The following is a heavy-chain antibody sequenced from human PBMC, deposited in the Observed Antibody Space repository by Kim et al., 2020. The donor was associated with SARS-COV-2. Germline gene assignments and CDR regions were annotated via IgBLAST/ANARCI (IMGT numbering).Heavy chain of an antibody. Sequence: GGSLRLSCAASGFTVSSNSLSWVRQAPGKGLEWVSLIYYGGITYYADSAKGRFTISRHSSKNTLYLQMNSQRAEDTAMYYCPRVENRVEETYYFDYWGQGTLVTVSS. CDR3: PRVENRVEETYYFDY. D-gene: IGHD5-12*01. CDR1: GFTVSSNS. V-gene: IGHV3-53*04. J-gene: IGHJ4*02. CDR2: IYYGGIT.